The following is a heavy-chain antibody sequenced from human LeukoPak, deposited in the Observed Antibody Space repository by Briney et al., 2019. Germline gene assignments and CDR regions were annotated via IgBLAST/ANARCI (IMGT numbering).Heavy chain of an antibody. D-gene: IGHD6-19*01. V-gene: IGHV1-69*13. J-gene: IGHJ4*02. CDR2: IIPIFGTA. CDR3: ARDLGLPSEGSGWYY. Sequence: GASVNVSCQGCVGTFSRYAISGVRQAPAKGREGMGGIIPIFGTANYAQRFQGRVTNTADESTSTAYMELSSLRYEDTAVYYCARDLGLPSEGSGWYYWGQGTLVTVSS. CDR1: VGTFSRYA.